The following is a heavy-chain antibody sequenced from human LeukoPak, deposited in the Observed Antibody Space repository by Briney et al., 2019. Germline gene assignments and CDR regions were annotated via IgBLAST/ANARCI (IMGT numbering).Heavy chain of an antibody. Sequence: SETLSLTCTVSGGSISSYYWSGIRQPPGKGLEWIGYIYYSGSTNYNPSLKSRVTISVDTSKNQFSLKLSSVTAADTAVYYCARDRVDTAMVRYFDYWGQGTLVTVSS. CDR2: IYYSGST. V-gene: IGHV4-59*01. J-gene: IGHJ4*02. D-gene: IGHD5-18*01. CDR3: ARDRVDTAMVRYFDY. CDR1: GGSISSYY.